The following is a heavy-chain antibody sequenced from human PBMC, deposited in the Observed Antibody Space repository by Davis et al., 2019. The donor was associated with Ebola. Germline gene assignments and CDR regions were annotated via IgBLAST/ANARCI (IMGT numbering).Heavy chain of an antibody. J-gene: IGHJ6*02. Sequence: PGGSLRLSCKGSGYSFTSYWIGWVRQMPGKGLEWMGIIYPGDSDTRYSPSFQGQVTISADKSISTAYLQWSSLKASDTAMYYCARSGHYSNYYYYYGMDVWGQGTTVTVSS. CDR2: IYPGDSDT. V-gene: IGHV5-51*01. CDR1: GYSFTSYW. CDR3: ARSGHYSNYYYYYGMDV. D-gene: IGHD4-11*01.